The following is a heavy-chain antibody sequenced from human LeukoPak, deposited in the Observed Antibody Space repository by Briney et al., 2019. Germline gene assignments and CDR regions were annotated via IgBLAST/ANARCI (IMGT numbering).Heavy chain of an antibody. Sequence: GGSLRLSCAASGFTFSGYGMSWVRQAPGKGLKGVSAISGSGGSTYYADSVKGRITISRDNSKNTLYLQMNSLRAEDTAVYYCAKGVGYCSGGSCQQFDYWGQGTLVTVSS. CDR3: AKGVGYCSGGSCQQFDY. CDR2: ISGSGGST. CDR1: GFTFSGYG. J-gene: IGHJ4*02. D-gene: IGHD2-15*01. V-gene: IGHV3-23*01.